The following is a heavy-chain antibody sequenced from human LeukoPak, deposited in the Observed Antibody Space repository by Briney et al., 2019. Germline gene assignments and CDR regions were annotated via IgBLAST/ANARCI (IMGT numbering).Heavy chain of an antibody. J-gene: IGHJ5*02. D-gene: IGHD3-3*01. CDR2: INSDGSST. V-gene: IGHV3-74*01. Sequence: GGSLRLSCAASGFTFSTYWMHWVRQAPGTGLVWVSLINSDGSSTNYADSVKGRFTISRDNAKNTLYLQMNSLRAEDTAVYYCARGRYDFWSGYPNNWFDPWGQGTLVTVSS. CDR1: GFTFSTYW. CDR3: ARGRYDFWSGYPNNWFDP.